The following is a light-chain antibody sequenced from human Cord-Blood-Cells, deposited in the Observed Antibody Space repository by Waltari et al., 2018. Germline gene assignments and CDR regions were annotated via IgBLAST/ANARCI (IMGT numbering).Light chain of an antibody. J-gene: IGKJ4*01. CDR3: QQRSNWPLT. V-gene: IGKV3-11*01. CDR2: DAS. CDR1: QSVSSY. Sequence: DIVLTQSPATLSSHPGDRAPLSCRASQSVSSYLAWYQQKPGQAPRLLIYDASNRATGIPARFSGSGSGTDFTLTISSLEPEDFAVYYCQQRSNWPLTFGGGTKVEIK.